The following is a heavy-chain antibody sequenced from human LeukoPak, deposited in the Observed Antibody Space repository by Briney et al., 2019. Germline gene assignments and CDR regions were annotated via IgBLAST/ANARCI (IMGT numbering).Heavy chain of an antibody. Sequence: GGSLRLSCTASGFTFGDYAMSWVRQAPGKGLEWVGFIRSKAYGGTTEYAASVKGRFTISRDDSKSIAYLQMNSLKTEDTAVYYCTRFPILRYFDWLADYWGQGTLVTVSS. CDR2: IRSKAYGGTT. CDR1: GFTFGDYA. V-gene: IGHV3-49*04. J-gene: IGHJ4*02. D-gene: IGHD3-9*01. CDR3: TRFPILRYFDWLADY.